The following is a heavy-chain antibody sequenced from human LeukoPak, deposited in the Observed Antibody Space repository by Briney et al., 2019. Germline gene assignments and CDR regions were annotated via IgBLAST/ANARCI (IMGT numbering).Heavy chain of an antibody. J-gene: IGHJ6*03. CDR3: AKRAYYYYMDV. V-gene: IGHV3-21*04. Sequence: GGSLRLSCAASGFTFSSYSMNWVRQAPGKGLEWVSSISSSSSYIYYADSVEGRFTISRDNSKNTLYLQINSLRAEDTAVYYCAKRAYYYYMDVWGKGTTLTVSS. CDR1: GFTFSSYS. CDR2: ISSSSSYI.